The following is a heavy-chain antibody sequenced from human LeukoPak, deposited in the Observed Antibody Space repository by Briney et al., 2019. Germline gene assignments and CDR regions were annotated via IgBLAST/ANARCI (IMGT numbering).Heavy chain of an antibody. CDR3: AKDIATGNRLYYFDY. D-gene: IGHD1-14*01. J-gene: IGHJ4*02. CDR2: ISWNSGSI. Sequence: PGGSLRLSCAASGFTFDDYAMHWVRQAPGKGLEWVSGISWNSGSIGYADSVKGRFTISRDNAKNSLYQQMNSLRAEDTALYYCAKDIATGNRLYYFDYWGQGTLVTVSS. V-gene: IGHV3-9*01. CDR1: GFTFDDYA.